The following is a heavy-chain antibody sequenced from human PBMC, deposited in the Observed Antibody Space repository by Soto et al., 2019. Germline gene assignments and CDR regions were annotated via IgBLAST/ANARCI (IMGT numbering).Heavy chain of an antibody. CDR2: IIPIFSTA. J-gene: IGHJ4*02. CDR1: GGTFSSYS. CDR3: ARDGGRHSGGIDY. D-gene: IGHD1-26*01. Sequence: QVQLVQSGAEVKKPGSSVKVSCKASGGTFSSYSINWVRQAPGQGLEWMGEIIPIFSTANYAQKFQGRVTIPADESTSTAYMELSSHRSEDMAVYYCARDGGRHSGGIDYWGQGTLVTVSS. V-gene: IGHV1-69*01.